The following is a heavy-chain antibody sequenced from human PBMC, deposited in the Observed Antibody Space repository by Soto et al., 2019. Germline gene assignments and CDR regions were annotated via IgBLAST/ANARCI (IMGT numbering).Heavy chain of an antibody. CDR2: IYYSGST. CDR3: GRQPGHCGSTTCFGYYSVDV. Sequence: DTLSLTCSVSGGSISSSSYSWGWIRQPPGKGLEWIGTIYYSGSTHYNPSLEGRVAISADTPNNQLSLRLSSVTAADTAVYYCGRQPGHCGSTTCFGYYSVDVWGQGITVTVSS. V-gene: IGHV4-39*01. CDR1: GGSISSSSYS. J-gene: IGHJ6*02. D-gene: IGHD2-2*01.